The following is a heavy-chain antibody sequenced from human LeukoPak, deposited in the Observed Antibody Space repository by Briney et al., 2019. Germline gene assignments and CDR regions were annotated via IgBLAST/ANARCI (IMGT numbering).Heavy chain of an antibody. J-gene: IGHJ4*02. CDR1: GGSFSGYY. CDR2: INHSGST. Sequence: SETLSLTCAVYGGSFSGYYWSWIRQPPGKGLEWIGEINHSGSTNYNPSLKGRVTISVDTSKNQFSLKLSSVTAADTAVYYCARSGVVVVPAAIFDYWGQGTLVTVSS. CDR3: ARSGVVVVPAAIFDY. D-gene: IGHD2-2*01. V-gene: IGHV4-34*01.